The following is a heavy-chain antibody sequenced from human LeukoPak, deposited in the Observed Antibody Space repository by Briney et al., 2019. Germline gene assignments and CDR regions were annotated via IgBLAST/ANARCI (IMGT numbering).Heavy chain of an antibody. V-gene: IGHV4-59*01. Sequence: SETLSLTCTVSGGSISSYYWSWIRQPPGKGLEWIGYIYYSVSTNYNPSLKSRVTISVDTSKNQFSLKLSSVTAADTAVYYCARLIRGYSYGYVDYWGQGTLVTVSS. J-gene: IGHJ4*02. CDR1: GGSISSYY. CDR2: IYYSVST. CDR3: ARLIRGYSYGYVDY. D-gene: IGHD5-18*01.